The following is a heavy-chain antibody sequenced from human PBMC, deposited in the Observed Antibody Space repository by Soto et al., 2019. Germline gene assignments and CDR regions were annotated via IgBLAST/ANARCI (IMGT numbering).Heavy chain of an antibody. D-gene: IGHD5-12*01. V-gene: IGHV1-46*01. J-gene: IGHJ6*02. CDR2: INPGDGRT. CDR1: GYTFTNYY. Sequence: ASVKVSCKASGYTFTNYYIHWVRQAPGQGPEWMGIINPGDGRTTYTQKFQGRVTISVDESTSTAYMELSSLRSEDTAVYYCARGRGYSGDDHYYYFDMDVWGQGTTVTVSS. CDR3: ARGRGYSGDDHYYYFDMDV.